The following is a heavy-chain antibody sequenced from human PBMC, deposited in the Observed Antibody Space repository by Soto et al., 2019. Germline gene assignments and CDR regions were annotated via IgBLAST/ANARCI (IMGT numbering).Heavy chain of an antibody. Sequence: QVQLVESGGGVVQHGRSLSLSCAVSGFTLSSHAMHWVRQAPGKGLEWVSLILSDGSNKYYADSVKGRFTTSRDNSQNTMYLQMNSRSVEDTAVSYWASDDEGGSDCDLGYWGQGALVTVSS. CDR1: GFTLSSHA. CDR2: ILSDGSNK. CDR3: ASDDEGGSDCDLGY. J-gene: IGHJ4*02. D-gene: IGHD1-26*01. V-gene: IGHV3-30-3*01.